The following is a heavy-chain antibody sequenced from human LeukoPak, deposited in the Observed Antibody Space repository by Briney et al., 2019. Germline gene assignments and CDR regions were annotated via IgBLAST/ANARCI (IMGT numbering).Heavy chain of an antibody. CDR1: GFTVSSNY. CDR2: IYSGGST. V-gene: IGHV3-66*02. CDR3: ARDRRGFDVLDY. D-gene: IGHD6-25*01. J-gene: IGHJ4*02. Sequence: GGSLRLSXAASGFTVSSNYMSWVRQAQGKGLEWVSVIYSGGSTYYADSVKGRFTISRDNSKNTLYLQMNSLRAEDTAVYYCARDRRGFDVLDYWGQGTLVTASS.